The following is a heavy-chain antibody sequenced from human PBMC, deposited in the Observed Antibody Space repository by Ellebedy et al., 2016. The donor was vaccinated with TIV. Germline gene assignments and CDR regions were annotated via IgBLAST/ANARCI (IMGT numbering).Heavy chain of an antibody. CDR1: GASISSGSYY. CDR2: MYYGGSA. CDR3: ARLSTMIFGVVLPGGVGWYFDL. Sequence: SETLSLTCNVSGASISSGSYYWGWVRQPPGAGLEWIGSMYYGGSAYYNPSLKSRVTISLDTSKSQISLKMTSVTAADTALYYCARLSTMIFGVVLPGGVGWYFDLWGRGTLVTVSS. D-gene: IGHD3-3*01. J-gene: IGHJ2*01. V-gene: IGHV4-39*01.